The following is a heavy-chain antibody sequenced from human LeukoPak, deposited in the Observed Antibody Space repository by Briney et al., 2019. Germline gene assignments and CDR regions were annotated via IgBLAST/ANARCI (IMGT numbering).Heavy chain of an antibody. D-gene: IGHD6-6*01. CDR3: ARVSYNWFDP. V-gene: IGHV1-18*04. CDR1: GYTFTGYY. J-gene: IGHJ5*02. CDR2: ISAYNGNT. Sequence: ASVKVSCKASGYTFTGYYMHWVRQAPGQGLEWMGWISAYNGNTYYVQNFQGRVTMTADTSTSTAYMELRSLRSDDTAVYYCARVSYNWFDPWGQGTLLTVS.